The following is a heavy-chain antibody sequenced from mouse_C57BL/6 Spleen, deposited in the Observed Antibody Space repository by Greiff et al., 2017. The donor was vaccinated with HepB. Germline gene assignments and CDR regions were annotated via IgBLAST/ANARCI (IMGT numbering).Heavy chain of an antibody. Sequence: VQLQQSGPELVKPGDSVKISCKASGYSFTGYFMNWVMRSHGKSLEWIGRINPYNGDTFYNQKFKGKATLTVDKSSSTAHMELRSLTSEDSAVYYCARSGATVVADFDYWGQGTTLTVSS. V-gene: IGHV1-20*01. CDR1: GYSFTGYF. D-gene: IGHD1-1*01. CDR3: ARSGATVVADFDY. J-gene: IGHJ2*01. CDR2: INPYNGDT.